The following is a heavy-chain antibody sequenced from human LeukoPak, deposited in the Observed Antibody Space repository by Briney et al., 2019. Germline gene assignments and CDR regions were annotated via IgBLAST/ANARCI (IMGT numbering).Heavy chain of an antibody. Sequence: ASVTLSCTASGYTFTSYGISWVRQAPGQGLEWMGWISAYNGNTNYAQTLQGRVTMTTDTSTSTAYMEMRSLRSDDTAVYYCARDSDASGPTDYWGQGTLVTVSS. V-gene: IGHV1-18*01. CDR1: GYTFTSYG. CDR3: ARDSDASGPTDY. D-gene: IGHD1-26*01. J-gene: IGHJ4*02. CDR2: ISAYNGNT.